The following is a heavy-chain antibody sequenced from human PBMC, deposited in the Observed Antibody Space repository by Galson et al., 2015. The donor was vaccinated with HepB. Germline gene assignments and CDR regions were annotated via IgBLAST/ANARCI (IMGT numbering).Heavy chain of an antibody. J-gene: IGHJ1*01. CDR3: TRYDYGDYVYFQH. CDR2: IRSKANSYAT. Sequence: SLRLSCAASGFTFSGSAMHWVRQASGKGLEWVGRIRSKANSYATAYAASVKGRFTISRDDSKNTAYLQMNSLKTEDTAVYYCTRYDYGDYVYFQHWGQGTPVTVSS. V-gene: IGHV3-73*01. CDR1: GFTFSGSA. D-gene: IGHD4-17*01.